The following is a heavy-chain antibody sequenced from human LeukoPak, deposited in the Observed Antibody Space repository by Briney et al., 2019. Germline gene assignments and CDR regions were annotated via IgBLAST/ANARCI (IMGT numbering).Heavy chain of an antibody. J-gene: IGHJ4*02. CDR3: AKDQRWESPHYLDS. V-gene: IGHV4-31*03. D-gene: IGHD1-26*01. CDR1: GGSISSGGYY. Sequence: SQTLSLTCTVSGGSISSGGYYWSWIRQHPGKGLEWIGYIYYSGSTYYNPSLKSRVTISVDTSKNQFSLKLSSVTAADTALYYCAKDQRWESPHYLDSWGQGTLVTVSS. CDR2: IYYSGST.